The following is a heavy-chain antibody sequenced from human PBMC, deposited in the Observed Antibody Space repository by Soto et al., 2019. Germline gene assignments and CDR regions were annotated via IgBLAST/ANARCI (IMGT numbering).Heavy chain of an antibody. Sequence: SETLSLTCAVSGGSISSSNLWSWVRQPPGKGLEWIGEIYHSGNTSYNPSLRSRVTISVDKSKNQFSLKLSSVTAADTAVYYCARTYSGSYRGFDYWGQGTLVTVSS. V-gene: IGHV4-4*02. J-gene: IGHJ4*02. D-gene: IGHD1-26*01. CDR1: GGSISSSNL. CDR2: IYHSGNT. CDR3: ARTYSGSYRGFDY.